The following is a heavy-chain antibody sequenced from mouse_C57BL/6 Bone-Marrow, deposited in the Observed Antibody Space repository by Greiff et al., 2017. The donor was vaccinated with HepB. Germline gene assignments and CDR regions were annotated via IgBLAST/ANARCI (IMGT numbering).Heavy chain of an antibody. CDR3: ARWESPYFDV. V-gene: IGHV1-7*01. CDR1: GYTFTSYW. J-gene: IGHJ1*03. CDR2: INPSSGYT. Sequence: VKLMESGAELAKPGASVKLSCKASGYTFTSYWMHWVKQRPGQGLEWIGYINPSSGYTKYNQKFKDKAKLTADKSSSTAYMHLSSLTYEDSAVYYCARWESPYFDVWGTGTTVTVSS. D-gene: IGHD4-1*01.